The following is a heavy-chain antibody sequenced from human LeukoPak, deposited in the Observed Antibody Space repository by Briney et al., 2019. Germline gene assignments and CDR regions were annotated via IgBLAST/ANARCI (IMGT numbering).Heavy chain of an antibody. D-gene: IGHD2-8*01. J-gene: IGHJ4*02. Sequence: NTSETLSLTCTVSGGSITSSYWSWVRQPPGKGLEWIGYIYYSGSTNYNPSLKNRVTISVDTSKNQFSLKLSSVTAADTAVYYCARCPVYAGSFDYWGQGTLVTVSS. CDR2: IYYSGST. CDR3: ARCPVYAGSFDY. V-gene: IGHV4-59*08. CDR1: GGSITSSY.